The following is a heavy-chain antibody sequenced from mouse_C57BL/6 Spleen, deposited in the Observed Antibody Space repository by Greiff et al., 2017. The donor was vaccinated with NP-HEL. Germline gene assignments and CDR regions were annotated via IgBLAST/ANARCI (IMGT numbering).Heavy chain of an antibody. D-gene: IGHD2-5*01. CDR2: IYPGSGST. CDR1: GYTFTSYW. CDR3: ARKRAYYSNYDWFAY. J-gene: IGHJ3*01. Sequence: QVQLKQPGAELVKPGASVKMSCKASGYTFTSYWITWVKQRPGQGLEWIGDIYPGSGSTNYNEKFKSKATLTVDTSSSTAYMQLSSLTSEDSAVYYCARKRAYYSNYDWFAYWGQGTLVTVSA. V-gene: IGHV1-55*01.